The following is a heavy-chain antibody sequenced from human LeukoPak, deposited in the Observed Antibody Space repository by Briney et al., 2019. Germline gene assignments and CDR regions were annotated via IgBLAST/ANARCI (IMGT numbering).Heavy chain of an antibody. CDR2: IYYSGST. CDR3: ARGDQGVIIDY. V-gene: IGHV4-39*07. CDR1: GGSISSSSFY. J-gene: IGHJ4*02. Sequence: SETLSLTCSVSGGSISSSSFYWGWIRQPPGKGLEWIGSIYYSGSTNYNPSLKSRVTMSVDTSKNQFSLKLSSVTAADTAVYYCARGDQGVIIDYWGQGTLVAVSS. D-gene: IGHD3-16*02.